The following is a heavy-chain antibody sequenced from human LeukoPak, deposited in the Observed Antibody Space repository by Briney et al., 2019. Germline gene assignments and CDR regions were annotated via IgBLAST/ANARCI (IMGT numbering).Heavy chain of an antibody. CDR1: GFTVSSNY. Sequence: GGPLRLSCAASGFTVSSNYMSWVRQAPGKGLEWVSVIYSGGSTYYADSVKGRFTISRDNSKNSLYLQMNSLRAEDTAVYYCARSAYNWNDFDYWGQGTLVTVSS. CDR3: ARSAYNWNDFDY. D-gene: IGHD1-1*01. V-gene: IGHV3-66*01. CDR2: IYSGGST. J-gene: IGHJ4*02.